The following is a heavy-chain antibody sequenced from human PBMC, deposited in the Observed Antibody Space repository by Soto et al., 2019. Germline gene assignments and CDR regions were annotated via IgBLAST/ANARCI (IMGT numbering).Heavy chain of an antibody. CDR2: LSTSGGST. CDR3: AKAGTHSYFDY. Sequence: GGSLRLSCAASGFTFSIYAMNWVRQAPGKGLEWVSALSTSGGSTYYADSVRGRFTISRDNSKNTLYLQMNSLRAEDTAMYYCAKAGTHSYFDYWGQGTLVTVSS. CDR1: GFTFSIYA. V-gene: IGHV3-23*01. D-gene: IGHD1-1*01. J-gene: IGHJ4*02.